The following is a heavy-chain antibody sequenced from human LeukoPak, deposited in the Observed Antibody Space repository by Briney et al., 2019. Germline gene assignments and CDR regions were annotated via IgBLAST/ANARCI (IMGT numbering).Heavy chain of an antibody. D-gene: IGHD2-2*01. CDR2: IGTAGDT. Sequence: GGSLRLSCAASGFTFSSYDMHWVRHATGKGLEWVSAIGTAGDTYYPGSVKGRFTISRENAKNSLYLQMNGLRAGDTAVYYCARGAGYCSSTSCSNGAFDIWGQGTMFTVSS. V-gene: IGHV3-13*01. CDR3: ARGAGYCSSTSCSNGAFDI. J-gene: IGHJ3*02. CDR1: GFTFSSYD.